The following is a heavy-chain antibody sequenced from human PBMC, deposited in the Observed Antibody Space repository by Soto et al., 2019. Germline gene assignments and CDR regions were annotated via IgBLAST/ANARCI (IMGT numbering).Heavy chain of an antibody. J-gene: IGHJ3*02. D-gene: IGHD3-3*01. CDR2: FDPEDGET. Sequence: QVQLVQSGAEVKKPGASVKVSCKVSGYTLTELSMHWVRQAPGKGLEWMGGFDPEDGETIYAQKFQGRVTMTEDTSTDTAYMELSSLRSEDTAVYYCATFPITIFGVVIIPVSAFDIWGQGTMVTVSS. CDR3: ATFPITIFGVVIIPVSAFDI. CDR1: GYTLTELS. V-gene: IGHV1-24*01.